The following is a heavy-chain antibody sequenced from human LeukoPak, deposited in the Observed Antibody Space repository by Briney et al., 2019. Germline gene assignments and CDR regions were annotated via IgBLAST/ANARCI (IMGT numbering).Heavy chain of an antibody. J-gene: IGHJ6*02. D-gene: IGHD1-26*01. CDR2: IYYSGST. V-gene: IGHV4-59*08. CDR1: GGSISSYY. CDR3: ARQSYPYGMDV. Sequence: SETLSLTCTVSGGSISSYYWSWIRQPPGKGLEWIGYIYYSGSTNYNPSLKSRVTISVDTFKNQFSLKLSSVTAADTAVYYCARQSYPYGMDVWGQGTTVTVSS.